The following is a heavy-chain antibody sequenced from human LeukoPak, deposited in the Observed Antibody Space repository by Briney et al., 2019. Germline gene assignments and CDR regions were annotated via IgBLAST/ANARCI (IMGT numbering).Heavy chain of an antibody. CDR3: ARDHCSSTSCYSDY. V-gene: IGHV1-18*04. J-gene: IGHJ4*02. CDR1: GYTFTSYG. CDR2: ISAYNGNT. Sequence: GASEKVSCKASGYTFTSYGISWVRQAPGQGLEWMGWISAYNGNTKYAQKLQGRVTMTTDTPTSTAYMELRSLRSDDTAVYYCARDHCSSTSCYSDYWGQGTLVTVSS. D-gene: IGHD2-2*02.